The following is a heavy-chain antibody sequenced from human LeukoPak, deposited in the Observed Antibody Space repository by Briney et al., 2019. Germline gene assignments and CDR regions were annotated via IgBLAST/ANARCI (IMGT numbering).Heavy chain of an antibody. D-gene: IGHD4-23*01. CDR3: ARVLSFGFNHGGQKGGVY. Sequence: GGSLRLSCAASGFTFSSYAMSWVRQAPGKGLEWISATSGSGGSTDYAHSVKGRFTISRDNSKNTLYLQMNSLRAEDTAVYYCARVLSFGFNHGGQKGGVYWGQGTLVTVSS. V-gene: IGHV3-23*01. J-gene: IGHJ4*02. CDR2: TSGSGGST. CDR1: GFTFSSYA.